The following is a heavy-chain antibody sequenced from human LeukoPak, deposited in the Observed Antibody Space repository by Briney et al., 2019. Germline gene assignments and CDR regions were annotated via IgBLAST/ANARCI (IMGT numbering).Heavy chain of an antibody. CDR3: TTGHTMVRGVQGY. CDR2: IKSKTDGGTT. V-gene: IGHV3-15*01. Sequence: PGGSLGLSCAASGFTFSNAWMSWVRQAPGKGLEWVGRIKSKTDGGTTDYAAPVKGRFTISRDDSKNTLYLQMNSLKTEDTAVYYCTTGHTMVRGVQGYWGQGTLVTVSS. CDR1: GFTFSNAW. J-gene: IGHJ4*02. D-gene: IGHD3-10*01.